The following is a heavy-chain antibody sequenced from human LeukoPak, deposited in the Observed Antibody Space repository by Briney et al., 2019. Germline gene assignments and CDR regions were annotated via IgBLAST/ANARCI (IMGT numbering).Heavy chain of an antibody. CDR3: QLGYCSSTSCSTDAFDI. CDR2: INPNSGGT. D-gene: IGHD2-2*01. V-gene: IGHV1-2*02. CDR1: GYTFTGYY. Sequence: ASVKVSCKASGYTFTGYYMHWVRQAPGQGLEWMGWINPNSGGTNYAQKFQGGVTMTRDTSISTAYMELSRLRSDDTAVYYCQLGYCSSTSCSTDAFDIWGQGTMVTVSS. J-gene: IGHJ3*02.